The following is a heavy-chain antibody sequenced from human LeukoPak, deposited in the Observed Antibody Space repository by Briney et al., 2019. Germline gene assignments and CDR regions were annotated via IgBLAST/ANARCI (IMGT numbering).Heavy chain of an antibody. CDR2: VYPGDSDT. J-gene: IGHJ3*02. D-gene: IGHD3-22*01. CDR3: ARHRWSAYYDSSGYYPDAFDI. V-gene: IGHV5-51*01. Sequence: PGESLKISCKGSGYSFTSYWIGWVRQMPGKGLEWMGIVYPGDSDTRYSPSFQGQVTISADKSISTAYLQWSSLKASDTAMYYCARHRWSAYYDSSGYYPDAFDIWGQGTMVTVSS. CDR1: GYSFTSYW.